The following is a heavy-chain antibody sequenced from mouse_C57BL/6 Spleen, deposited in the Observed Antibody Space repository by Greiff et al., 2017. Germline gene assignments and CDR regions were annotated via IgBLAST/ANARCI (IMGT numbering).Heavy chain of an antibody. Sequence: QVQLKQPGAELVKPGASVKMSCKASGYTFTSYWITWVKQRPGQGLEWIGDIYPGSGSTNYNEKFKSKATLTVDTSSSTAYMQLSSLTSEDSAVYYCARYCNWDVGGPYFDYWGQGTTLTVSS. CDR2: IYPGSGST. V-gene: IGHV1-55*01. J-gene: IGHJ2*01. CDR3: ARYCNWDVGGPYFDY. CDR1: GYTFTSYW. D-gene: IGHD4-1*01.